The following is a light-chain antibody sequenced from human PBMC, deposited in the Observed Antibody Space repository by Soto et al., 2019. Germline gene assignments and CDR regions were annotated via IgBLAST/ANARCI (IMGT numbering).Light chain of an antibody. Sequence: EIVMTQSPATLSVSPGERATLSCRASQSVSSNLAWYQQKPGQAPRLLIYGASTRATGIQARFSGSGSGTEFILTISSLQSEDFALYYCQQYNNWPPITFGQGTKLEIK. CDR1: QSVSSN. CDR2: GAS. CDR3: QQYNNWPPIT. J-gene: IGKJ2*01. V-gene: IGKV3-15*01.